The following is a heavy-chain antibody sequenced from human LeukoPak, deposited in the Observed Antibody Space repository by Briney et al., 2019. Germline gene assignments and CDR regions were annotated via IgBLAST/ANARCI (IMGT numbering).Heavy chain of an antibody. CDR2: IYYSGST. D-gene: IGHD2-15*01. V-gene: IGHV4-59*08. CDR3: ARRGVVAAHNWFDP. CDR1: GGSISSYY. Sequence: PSEILSLTCTVSGGSISSYYWSWIRQPPGKGLEWIGYIYYSGSTNYNPSLKSRVTISVDTSKNQFSLKLSSVTAADTAVYYCARRGVVAAHNWFDPWGQGTLVTVSS. J-gene: IGHJ5*02.